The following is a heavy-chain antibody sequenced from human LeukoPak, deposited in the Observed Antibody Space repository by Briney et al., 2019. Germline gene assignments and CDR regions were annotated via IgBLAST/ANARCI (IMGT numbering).Heavy chain of an antibody. J-gene: IGHJ4*02. D-gene: IGHD3-22*01. CDR3: ARLESSGYYAPFDY. CDR1: GVSISGSNYY. Sequence: PSETLSLTCTVSGVSISGSNYYWGWIRQPPGRGLEWIATIYYSGSAYYNPSLKSRVTISVDTSKNQFSLKLSSVTAADTAVYYCARLESSGYYAPFDYWGQGTLVTVSS. CDR2: IYYSGSA. V-gene: IGHV4-39*01.